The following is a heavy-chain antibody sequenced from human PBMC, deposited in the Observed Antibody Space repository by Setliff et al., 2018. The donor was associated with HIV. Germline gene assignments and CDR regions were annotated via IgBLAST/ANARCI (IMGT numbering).Heavy chain of an antibody. CDR1: GYSISSGYY. CDR2: MFHSGSS. V-gene: IGHV4-38-2*02. Sequence: PSETLSLTCNVSGYSISSGYYWGWIRQPPGKGLEWIGAMFHSGSSYLNPSLRSRVTISLDTSKNHVSLGLRSVTAADTAVYYCARAADYGSGSYIGYWGQGTLVTVSS. D-gene: IGHD3-10*01. J-gene: IGHJ4*02. CDR3: ARAADYGSGSYIGY.